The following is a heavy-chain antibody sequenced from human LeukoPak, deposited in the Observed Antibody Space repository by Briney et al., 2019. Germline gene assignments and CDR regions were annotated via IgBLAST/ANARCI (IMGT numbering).Heavy chain of an antibody. CDR2: IKQDGSEK. V-gene: IGHV3-7*03. J-gene: IGHJ4*02. D-gene: IGHD4-17*01. CDR1: GFTFSSYW. Sequence: PGGSLRLSCAASGFTFSSYWMSWVRQAPGKGLEWVANIKQDGSEKYYVDSVKGRFTISRDNAKNSLYLQMNSLRAEDTAVYYCAKDVYGDYGGLDYWGQGTLVTVS. CDR3: AKDVYGDYGGLDY.